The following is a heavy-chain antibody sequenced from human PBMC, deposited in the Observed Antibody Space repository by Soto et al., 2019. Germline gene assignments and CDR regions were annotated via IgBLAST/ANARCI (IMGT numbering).Heavy chain of an antibody. Sequence: GGSLRLSCTASGFTLGDYAMSWFRQAPGKGLEWVGFIRSKAYGGTTEYAASVKGRFTISRDDSKSIAYLQMNSLKTEDTAVYYCTRVYGDYDSEFDYWGQGTLVTVSS. D-gene: IGHD4-17*01. CDR1: GFTLGDYA. V-gene: IGHV3-49*03. CDR3: TRVYGDYDSEFDY. J-gene: IGHJ4*02. CDR2: IRSKAYGGTT.